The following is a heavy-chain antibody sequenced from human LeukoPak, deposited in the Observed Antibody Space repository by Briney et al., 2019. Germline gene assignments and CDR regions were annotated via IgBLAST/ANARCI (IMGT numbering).Heavy chain of an antibody. Sequence: ASVNVSCKASGYIFTGYYMHWVRQAPEQGLEWMGWINPNSGGTNYAQKFQGRATMTRDTSISTAYMGLSRLRSDDTAVYYCARDSNRLGFGAKKQYDWFDPWGQGTLVTVSS. J-gene: IGHJ5*02. V-gene: IGHV1-2*02. D-gene: IGHD3-10*01. CDR1: GYIFTGYY. CDR3: ARDSNRLGFGAKKQYDWFDP. CDR2: INPNSGGT.